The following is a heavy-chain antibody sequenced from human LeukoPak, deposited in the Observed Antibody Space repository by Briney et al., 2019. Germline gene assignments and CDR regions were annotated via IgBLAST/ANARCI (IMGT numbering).Heavy chain of an antibody. CDR2: ISGSGGST. V-gene: IGHV3-23*01. CDR3: ARSIVGAEGVFDY. CDR1: GFTFSSYA. Sequence: GGSLRLSCAASGFTFSSYAMSWVRQAPGKGLEWVSAISGSGGSTNYADSVKGRFAISRHNSKNTLYLQMNSLRAEDTAVYYCARSIVGAEGVFDYWGQGTLVTVSS. J-gene: IGHJ4*02. D-gene: IGHD1-26*01.